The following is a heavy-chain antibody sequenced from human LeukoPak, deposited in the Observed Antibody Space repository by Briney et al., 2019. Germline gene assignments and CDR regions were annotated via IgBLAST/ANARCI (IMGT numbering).Heavy chain of an antibody. D-gene: IGHD3-10*01. CDR3: ASMVRGVISPDWFDP. CDR2: IYYSGST. CDR1: GGSISSSSYY. J-gene: IGHJ5*02. V-gene: IGHV4-39*07. Sequence: SETLSLTCTVSGGSISSSSYYWGWIRQPPGKGLEWIGSIYYSGSTYYNPSLKSRVTISVDTSKNQFSLKLSSVTAADTAVYYCASMVRGVISPDWFDPWGQGTLVTVSS.